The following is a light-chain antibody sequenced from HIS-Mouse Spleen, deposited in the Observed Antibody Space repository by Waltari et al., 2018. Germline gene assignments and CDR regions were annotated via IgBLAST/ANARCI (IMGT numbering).Light chain of an antibody. Sequence: QSVLTQPPSASGTPGQRVTISCSGSSSNIGSNYVYWYQQLPGTAPKLPIYRNNQRPSGVPDRFSGAKSGNSASLAISGLRSEDEADYYCAAWDDSLSGWVFGGGTKLTVL. V-gene: IGLV1-47*01. CDR2: RNN. CDR1: SSNIGSNY. CDR3: AAWDDSLSGWV. J-gene: IGLJ3*02.